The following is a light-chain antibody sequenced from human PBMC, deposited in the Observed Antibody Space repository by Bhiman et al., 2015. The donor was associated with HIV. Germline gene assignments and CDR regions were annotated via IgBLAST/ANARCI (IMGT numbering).Light chain of an antibody. CDR2: ENN. CDR3: ATWDSNLRAVL. CDR1: SSNIGNNY. V-gene: IGLV1-51*02. J-gene: IGLJ2*01. Sequence: QSVLTQPPSLSAAPGQKVTISCSGSSSNIGNNYVSWYQQFPGTAPKLLIYENNRRPSGIPDRFSASKSGTSATLGIAGLQPGDEADYYCATWDSNLRAVLFGGGTKLTVL.